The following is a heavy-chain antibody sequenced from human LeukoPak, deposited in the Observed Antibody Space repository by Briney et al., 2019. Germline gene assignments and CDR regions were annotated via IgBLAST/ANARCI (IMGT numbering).Heavy chain of an antibody. D-gene: IGHD3-10*01. V-gene: IGHV4-4*07. J-gene: IGHJ4*02. CDR2: IYTSGST. Sequence: SETLSLTCTVSSGSISSYYWSWIRQPAGKGLEWIGRIYTSGSTNYNPSLKSRVTMSVDTSKNQFSLKLSSVTAADTAVYYCARDRDSGFGEFNFDYWGQGTLVTVSS. CDR1: SGSISSYY. CDR3: ARDRDSGFGEFNFDY.